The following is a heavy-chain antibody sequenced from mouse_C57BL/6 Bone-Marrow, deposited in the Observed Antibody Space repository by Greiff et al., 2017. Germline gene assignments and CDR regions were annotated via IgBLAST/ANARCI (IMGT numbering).Heavy chain of an antibody. D-gene: IGHD2-2*01. CDR1: GYTFTSYW. CDR2: IHPNSGST. J-gene: IGHJ4*01. V-gene: IGHV1-64*01. Sequence: QVQLQQPGAELVKPGASVKLSCKASGYTFTSYWMHWVKQRPGQGLEWIGMIHPNSGSTNYNEKFKSKATLTVDKSSSTAYMQLSSLPSEDSAVSYCSSARGRLPLWMDYWGQGTSVTVSS. CDR3: SSARGRLPLWMDY.